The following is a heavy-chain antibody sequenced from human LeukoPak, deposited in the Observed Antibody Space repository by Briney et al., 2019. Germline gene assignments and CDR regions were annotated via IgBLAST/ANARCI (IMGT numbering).Heavy chain of an antibody. D-gene: IGHD3-22*01. CDR1: GFTFSNYI. V-gene: IGHV3-30*14. Sequence: GGSLRLSCAASGFTFSNYIMHWVRQAPGKGLDWVAVILEDGSHQYYADSVKGRFTISRDNSKNTLYLQMNSLRAADTAVYYCATGIVEGGYFSGPVEYWGQGTLVTVSS. CDR2: ILEDGSHQ. CDR3: ATGIVEGGYFSGPVEY. J-gene: IGHJ4*02.